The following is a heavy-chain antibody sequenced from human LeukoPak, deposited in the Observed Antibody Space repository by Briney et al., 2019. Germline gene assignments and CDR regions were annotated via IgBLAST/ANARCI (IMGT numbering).Heavy chain of an antibody. J-gene: IGHJ4*02. V-gene: IGHV3-11*01. Sequence: GGSLRLSCAASGFTFSDYHMTWLRQAPGKGLEWLSYLSPGGGTIYFADSVRGRFTISRDNAKNSLYLQMNSLTADDTAVYYCTIGRDIAVAGPGGYFDHWGQGTLVTVSS. CDR1: GFTFSDYH. CDR2: LSPGGGTI. D-gene: IGHD6-19*01. CDR3: TIGRDIAVAGPGGYFDH.